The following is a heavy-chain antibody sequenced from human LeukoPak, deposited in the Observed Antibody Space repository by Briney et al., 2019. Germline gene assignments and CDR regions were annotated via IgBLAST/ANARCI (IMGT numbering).Heavy chain of an antibody. D-gene: IGHD1-26*01. CDR2: ISAYNGNT. J-gene: IGHJ6*02. V-gene: IGHV1-18*01. CDR1: GYTFTSYG. CDR3: ARENLELYYYYGMDV. Sequence: ASVKVSCKASGYTFTSYGISWVRQAPGQGLEWMGWISAYNGNTNYAQKLQGRVTMTTDTSTSTAYMELRSLRSDDTAVYYCARENLELYYYYGMDVWGQGTTVTVS.